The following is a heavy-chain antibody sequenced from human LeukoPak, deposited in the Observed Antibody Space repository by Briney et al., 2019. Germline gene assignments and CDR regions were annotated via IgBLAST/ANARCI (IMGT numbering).Heavy chain of an antibody. J-gene: IGHJ4*02. V-gene: IGHV1-2*04. CDR1: ACTFTDYY. CDR2: INPNSGGT. CDR3: ARARGKYCSSTSCYDY. D-gene: IGHD2-2*01. Sequence: ASVKVSCKASACTFTDYYVHWVRQAPGQGLEWMGWINPNSGGTNYAQKFQGWVTMTRDTSISTAYMELSRLRSDDTAVYYCARARGKYCSSTSCYDYWGQGTLVTVSS.